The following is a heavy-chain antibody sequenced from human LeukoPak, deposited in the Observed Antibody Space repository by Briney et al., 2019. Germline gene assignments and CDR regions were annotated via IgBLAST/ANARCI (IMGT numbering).Heavy chain of an antibody. CDR3: VRDFYNGSDDDYDWFDP. CDR2: ISAYNGNT. Sequence: ASVKVSCKGSGYTFTSYGISWVRQAPGQGLEWMGWISAYNGNTNYAQKNKGRATMTTDTSTSTAYMELRNLRSDDSAIYYCVRDFYNGSDDDYDWFDPWGQGTLVTVSS. J-gene: IGHJ5*02. V-gene: IGHV1-18*01. CDR1: GYTFTSYG. D-gene: IGHD3-22*01.